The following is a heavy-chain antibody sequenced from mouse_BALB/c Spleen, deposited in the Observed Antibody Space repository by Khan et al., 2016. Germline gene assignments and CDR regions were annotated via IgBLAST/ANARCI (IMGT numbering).Heavy chain of an antibody. Sequence: QVQLQQPGAELAKPGASVKMSCKASGYTFTSYWMHWVKQRPGQGLEWIGYINPSTGYTEYNQKFKDKATLTADKSSSTAYMQLSSLTSEDSAVYYCARRYDAYFDVWGAGTTVTVSS. CDR1: GYTFTSYW. D-gene: IGHD2-14*01. CDR2: INPSTGYT. CDR3: ARRYDAYFDV. V-gene: IGHV1-7*01. J-gene: IGHJ1*01.